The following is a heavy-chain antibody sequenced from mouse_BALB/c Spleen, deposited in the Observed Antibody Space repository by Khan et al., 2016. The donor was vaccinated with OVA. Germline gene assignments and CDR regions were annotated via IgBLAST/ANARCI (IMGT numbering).Heavy chain of an antibody. V-gene: IGHV1-9*01. Sequence: QVQLKESGAELMKPGASVKISCKASGYTFSSYWIEWVKQRPGHGLEWIGEILPGSNITNYNERFKDKATFTADTSSNTAYRQLSSLTSEDSAIYYCARGNYYGSTSWFGYWGQGTLVTVSA. J-gene: IGHJ3*01. CDR1: GYTFSSYW. CDR2: ILPGSNIT. CDR3: ARGNYYGSTSWFGY. D-gene: IGHD1-1*01.